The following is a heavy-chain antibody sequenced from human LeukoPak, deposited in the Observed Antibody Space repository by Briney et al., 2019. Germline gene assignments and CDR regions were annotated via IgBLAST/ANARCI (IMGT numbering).Heavy chain of an antibody. V-gene: IGHV1-69*13. J-gene: IGHJ6*02. CDR3: ARGILKQWLGRPVYGMDV. CDR2: IIPIFGTA. D-gene: IGHD6-19*01. CDR1: GGTFSIYA. Sequence: SVKVSFKASGGTFSIYAISWVRQAPGQGLEWMGGIIPIFGTANYAQKFQGRVTITADESTSTAYMELSSLRSEDTAVYYCARGILKQWLGRPVYGMDVWGQGTTVTVSS.